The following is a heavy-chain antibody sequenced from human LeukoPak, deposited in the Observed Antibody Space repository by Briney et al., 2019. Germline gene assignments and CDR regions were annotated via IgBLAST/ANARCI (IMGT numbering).Heavy chain of an antibody. V-gene: IGHV3-7*03. J-gene: IGHJ6*03. CDR2: IKQDGSEK. CDR3: AGEYSSGYYYYMDV. Sequence: GGSLRLSCAASGFTFSSYWMSWVRQAPGKGLEWVANIKQDGSEKYYVDSVKGRFTISRDNAKNSLYLQMNSLRAEDTAVYYCAGEYSSGYYYYMDVWGKGTTVTVSS. D-gene: IGHD3-22*01. CDR1: GFTFSSYW.